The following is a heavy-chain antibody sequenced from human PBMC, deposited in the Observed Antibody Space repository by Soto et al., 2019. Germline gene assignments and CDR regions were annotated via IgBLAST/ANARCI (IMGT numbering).Heavy chain of an antibody. CDR1: GFTFSSYA. Sequence: EVQLLESGGGLVQPGGSLRLSCAASGFTFSSYAMSWVRQAPGKGLEWVSAISGSGGSTYYADSVKGRFTISRDNSKNTLYLQMNGLRAEDTAVYYCAKVDKVVVAATGGAFDIWGQGTMVTVSS. CDR3: AKVDKVVVAATGGAFDI. D-gene: IGHD2-15*01. J-gene: IGHJ3*02. V-gene: IGHV3-23*01. CDR2: ISGSGGST.